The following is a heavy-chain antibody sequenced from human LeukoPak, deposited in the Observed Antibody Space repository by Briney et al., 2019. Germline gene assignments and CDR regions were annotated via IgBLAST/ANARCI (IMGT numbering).Heavy chain of an antibody. Sequence: PGGSLRLSCAASGFTFSNYWMHWVRQAPGKGLVWVSRISSDGSSATYGDSVKGRFTISRDNAKNTLYLQMNSLRAEDTAVYYCARVFAGYFDYWGQGTLVTVSS. CDR3: ARVFAGYFDY. CDR2: ISSDGSSA. CDR1: GFTFSNYW. V-gene: IGHV3-74*01. J-gene: IGHJ4*02. D-gene: IGHD2-21*01.